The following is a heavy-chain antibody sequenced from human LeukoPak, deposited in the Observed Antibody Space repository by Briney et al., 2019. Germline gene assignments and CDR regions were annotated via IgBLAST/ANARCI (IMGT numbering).Heavy chain of an antibody. CDR1: GFTFSSYA. CDR3: AKSLGYYYDSSGYYETPLGMDV. Sequence: GGSLRLSCAASGFTFSSYAMSWVRQAPGKGLEWVSAISGSGGNTYYADSVKGRFTISRDNSKNTLYLQMNSLRAEDTAVYYCAKSLGYYYDSSGYYETPLGMDVWGQGTTVTVSS. J-gene: IGHJ6*02. D-gene: IGHD3-22*01. CDR2: ISGSGGNT. V-gene: IGHV3-23*01.